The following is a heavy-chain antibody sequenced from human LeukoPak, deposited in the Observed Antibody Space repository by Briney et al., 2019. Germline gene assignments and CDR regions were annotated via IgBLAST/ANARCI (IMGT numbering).Heavy chain of an antibody. CDR2: INSNGGST. Sequence: GGSLRLSCATSRFTFDDHGMSWVRQVPAKGLEWVSGINSNGGSTAYADSVKGRFTISRDNAKNSLYLQMNSLSAEVTALYYCARGHAPCGSTNCYTPFDSWGQGTLVTVSS. V-gene: IGHV3-20*04. CDR3: ARGHAPCGSTNCYTPFDS. CDR1: RFTFDDHG. J-gene: IGHJ4*02. D-gene: IGHD2-2*02.